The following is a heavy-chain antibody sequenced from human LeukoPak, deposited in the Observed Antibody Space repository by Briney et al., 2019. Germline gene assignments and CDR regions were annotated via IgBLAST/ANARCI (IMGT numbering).Heavy chain of an antibody. CDR1: GGTFSSYA. CDR3: ARDDCSSTSCSPDAFDI. V-gene: IGHV1-69*13. J-gene: IGHJ3*02. Sequence: SVKVSCKASGGTFSSYAISWVRQAPGQGLEWMGGIIPIFGTANYAQKFQGRVTITADESTSTAYMELSSPRSEDTAVYYCARDDCSSTSCSPDAFDIWGQGTMVTVSS. CDR2: IIPIFGTA. D-gene: IGHD2-2*01.